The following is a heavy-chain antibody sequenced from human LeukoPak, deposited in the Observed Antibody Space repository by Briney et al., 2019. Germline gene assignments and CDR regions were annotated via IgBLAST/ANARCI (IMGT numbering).Heavy chain of an antibody. J-gene: IGHJ2*01. CDR3: AAKVTTRWYFDL. Sequence: SETLSLTCNVSGDSISSHYWSWIRQPPGKGLEWIGFVYHTGSTNYNPSLKSRVTISVDTSKNQFSLKMRSVTAADTAVYFCAAKVTTRWYFDLWGRGTVVTVSS. CDR2: VYHTGST. CDR1: GDSISSHY. V-gene: IGHV4-59*11. D-gene: IGHD4-17*01.